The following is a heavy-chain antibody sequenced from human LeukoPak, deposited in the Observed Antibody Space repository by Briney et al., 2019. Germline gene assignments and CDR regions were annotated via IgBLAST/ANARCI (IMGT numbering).Heavy chain of an antibody. Sequence: GGSLRLSCAASGFTFSSYAMHWVRQAPGKGLEWVAVISYDGSNKYYADSVKGRFTISRDNSKNTLYLQMNSLRAGDTAVYYCARDVYSGSYYFDYWGQGTLVTVSS. CDR1: GFTFSSYA. V-gene: IGHV3-30-3*01. J-gene: IGHJ4*02. CDR2: ISYDGSNK. CDR3: ARDVYSGSYYFDY. D-gene: IGHD1-26*01.